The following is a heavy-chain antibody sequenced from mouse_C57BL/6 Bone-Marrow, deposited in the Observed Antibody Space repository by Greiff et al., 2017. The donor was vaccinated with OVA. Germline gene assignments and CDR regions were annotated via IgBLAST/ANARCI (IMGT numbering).Heavy chain of an antibody. CDR3: ASYYGRGLSYAMDY. J-gene: IGHJ4*01. CDR2: INPSTGGT. Sequence: VQLQQSGPELVKPGASVKISCKASGYSFTGYYMNWVKQSPEKSLEWIGEINPSTGGTTYNQKFKAKATLTVDKSSSTAYMQLKSLTSEDSAVYYCASYYGRGLSYAMDYWGQGTSVTVSS. CDR1: GYSFTGYY. V-gene: IGHV1-42*01. D-gene: IGHD1-1*01.